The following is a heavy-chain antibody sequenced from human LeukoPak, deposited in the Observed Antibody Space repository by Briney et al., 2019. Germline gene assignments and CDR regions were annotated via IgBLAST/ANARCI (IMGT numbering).Heavy chain of an antibody. Sequence: SETLSLTCTVSGGSISSFYWSWIRQPPGKGLEWIGYIYYSGSTNYNPSLKSRVAISVDTSKNQFSLKLSSVTAADTAVYYCARHGTSGTNLNWFDPWGQGTLVTVSS. D-gene: IGHD1-1*01. J-gene: IGHJ5*02. CDR2: IYYSGST. CDR1: GGSISSFY. CDR3: ARHGTSGTNLNWFDP. V-gene: IGHV4-59*01.